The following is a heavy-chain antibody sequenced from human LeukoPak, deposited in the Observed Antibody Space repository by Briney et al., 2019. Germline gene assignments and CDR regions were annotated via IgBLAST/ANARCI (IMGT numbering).Heavy chain of an antibody. CDR2: INPSGGST. D-gene: IGHD3-22*01. J-gene: IGHJ4*02. Sequence: ASVKVSCKASGYTFTSYYMHWVRQAPGQGLEWMGIINPSGGSTSYAQKFQGRVTMTRDMSTSTVYMELSSLRSEDTAVYYCAREASIGYYYDSSGSKPGLFDYWGQGTLVTVSS. CDR3: AREASIGYYYDSSGSKPGLFDY. V-gene: IGHV1-46*01. CDR1: GYTFTSYY.